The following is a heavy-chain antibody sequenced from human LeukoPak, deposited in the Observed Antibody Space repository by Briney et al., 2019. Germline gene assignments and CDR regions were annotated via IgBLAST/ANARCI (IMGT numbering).Heavy chain of an antibody. CDR1: GGSISSAGYY. CDR3: ARVPPGYSSSFGLDY. V-gene: IGHV4-31*03. D-gene: IGHD5-18*01. J-gene: IGHJ4*02. CDR2: IYYSGST. Sequence: SETPSLTCTVSGGSISSAGYYWSWIRQHPGKGLEWIGYIYYSGSTYHNPSLKSRVTISVDTSKNQFSLKLSSVTAADTAVYYCARVPPGYSSSFGLDYWGQGTLVTVSS.